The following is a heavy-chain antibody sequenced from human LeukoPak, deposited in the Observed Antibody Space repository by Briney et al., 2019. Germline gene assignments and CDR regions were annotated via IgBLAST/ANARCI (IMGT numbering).Heavy chain of an antibody. CDR1: GGSISSYY. CDR3: AGGGQQLVFDY. J-gene: IGHJ4*02. Sequence: SETLSLTCTVSGGSISSYYWSWIRQPPGKGLEWIGYIYYSGSTNYNPSLKSRVTISVDTSKNQFSLKLSSVTAADAAVYYCAGGGQQLVFDYWGQGTLVTVSS. CDR2: IYYSGST. V-gene: IGHV4-59*01. D-gene: IGHD6-13*01.